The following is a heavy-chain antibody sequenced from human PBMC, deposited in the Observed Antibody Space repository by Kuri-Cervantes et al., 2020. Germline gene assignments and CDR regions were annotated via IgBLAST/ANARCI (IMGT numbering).Heavy chain of an antibody. V-gene: IGHV1-69*13. Sequence: SVKVSCKASGGTFSSYAISWVRRAPGQGLEWMGGIIPIFGTANYAQKFQGRVTITADESTSTAYMELSSLRSEDTAVYYCASSPTIFGVVTNADLYYFDYWGQGTLVTVSS. CDR2: IIPIFGTA. CDR1: GGTFSSYA. J-gene: IGHJ4*02. D-gene: IGHD3-3*01. CDR3: ASSPTIFGVVTNADLYYFDY.